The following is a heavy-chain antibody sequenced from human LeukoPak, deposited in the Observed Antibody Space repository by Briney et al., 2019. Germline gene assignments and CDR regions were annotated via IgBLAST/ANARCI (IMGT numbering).Heavy chain of an antibody. D-gene: IGHD3-22*01. J-gene: IGHJ6*03. CDR3: ARGGTDYDTSGYYSDYFYHYMDV. CDR1: GFPVSNNY. Sequence: GGSLRLSCAASGFPVSNNYMSWVRQAPGKGLEWVSFIYSDGHTHYADSVKGRFTISRDNSKNTLYLQMNSLRAEDTASYYCARGGTDYDTSGYYSDYFYHYMDVWGKGTTVTISS. V-gene: IGHV3-53*01. CDR2: IYSDGHT.